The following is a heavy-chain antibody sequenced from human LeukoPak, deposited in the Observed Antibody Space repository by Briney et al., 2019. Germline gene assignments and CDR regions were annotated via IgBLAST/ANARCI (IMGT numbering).Heavy chain of an antibody. CDR1: GYTFTSYY. V-gene: IGHV1-46*01. CDR2: INPSGGST. CDR3: TVAGNRRLFDY. D-gene: IGHD6-19*01. Sequence: GASVKVSCKASGYTFTSYYMHWVQQAPGQGLEWMGIINPSGGSTSYAQKFQGRVTMTRDTSTSTVYMELSSLRSEDTAVYYCTVAGNRRLFDYWGQGTLVTVSS. J-gene: IGHJ4*02.